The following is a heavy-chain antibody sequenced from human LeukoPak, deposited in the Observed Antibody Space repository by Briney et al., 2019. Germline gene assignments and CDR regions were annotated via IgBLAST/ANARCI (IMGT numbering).Heavy chain of an antibody. V-gene: IGHV4-34*01. CDR2: INHSGST. CDR1: GGSFSGYY. J-gene: IGHJ4*02. D-gene: IGHD3-22*01. CDR3: ARGYYYDSSGSRWADY. Sequence: PSETLSLTGAVYGGSFSGYYWSWIRQPPGKGLEWIGEINHSGSTNYNPSLKSRVTISVDTSKNQFSLKLSSVTAADTAVYYCARGYYYDSSGSRWADYWGQGTLVTVSS.